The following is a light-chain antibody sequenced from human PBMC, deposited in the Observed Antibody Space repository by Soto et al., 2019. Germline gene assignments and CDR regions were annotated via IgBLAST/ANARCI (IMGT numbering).Light chain of an antibody. CDR2: GAS. Sequence: EIVMTQSPASLSVTPGERATLSCRASQSVSSNLAWYQQKPGQAPRLLIYGASKRATGIPDRFSGRGSGTDFTLTISRLEPEDFAVYYCQQYGSSPPITFGQGTRLEIK. V-gene: IGKV3-20*01. CDR3: QQYGSSPPIT. J-gene: IGKJ5*01. CDR1: QSVSSN.